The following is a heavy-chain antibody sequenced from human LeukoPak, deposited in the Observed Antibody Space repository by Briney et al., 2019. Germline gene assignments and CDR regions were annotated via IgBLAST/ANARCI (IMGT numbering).Heavy chain of an antibody. V-gene: IGHV4-59*12. J-gene: IGHJ6*03. CDR1: GGSISSYY. CDR3: ARDADRVRVYYMDV. D-gene: IGHD3-10*01. CDR2: IYYSGST. Sequence: SETLSLTCTVSGGSISSYYWSWIRQPPGKGLEWIGYIYYSGSTNYNPSLKSRVTISVDTSKNQFSLKLSSVTAADTAVYYCARDADRVRVYYMDVWGKGTTVTVSS.